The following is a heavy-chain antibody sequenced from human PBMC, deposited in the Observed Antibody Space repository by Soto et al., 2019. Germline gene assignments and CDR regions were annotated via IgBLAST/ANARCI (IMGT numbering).Heavy chain of an antibody. D-gene: IGHD6-13*01. CDR3: ARDPYDLAAAEDWFDP. CDR2: IIPIFGTA. V-gene: IGHV1-69*01. Sequence: KISCKGSGYSFTTYWISWVRQAPGQGLEWMGGIIPIFGTANYAQKFQGRVTITADESTSTAYMELSSLRSEDTAVYYCARDPYDLAAAEDWFDPWGQGTLVTSPQ. J-gene: IGHJ5*02. CDR1: GYSFTTYW.